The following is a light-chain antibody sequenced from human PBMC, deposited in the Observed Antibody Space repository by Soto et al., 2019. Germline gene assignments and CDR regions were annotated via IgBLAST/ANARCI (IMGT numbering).Light chain of an antibody. J-gene: IGKJ4*01. CDR2: DAS. CDR3: QQYNNWPLT. V-gene: IGKV3-15*01. CDR1: QSVYSN. Sequence: EIVMTQSPVTLSVSPGEGVTLSCRASQSVYSNLAWYQQKPGQAPRLLIYDASARATDIPVRFSGSGSGTAFTLTVSRLQSEDFAVYYCQQYNNWPLTFGGGTKVEIK.